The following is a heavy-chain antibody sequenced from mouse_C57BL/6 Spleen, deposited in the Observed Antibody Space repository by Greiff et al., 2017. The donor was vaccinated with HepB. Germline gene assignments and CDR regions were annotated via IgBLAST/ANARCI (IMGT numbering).Heavy chain of an antibody. CDR1: GFNIKDDY. Sequence: EVQLQQSGAELVRPGASVKLSCTASGFNIKDDYMHWVKQRPEQGLEWIGWIDPENGDTEYASKFQGKATITADTSSNTAYLQLSSLTSEDTAVYYCTPKRVTTAFDYWGQGTTLTVSS. CDR2: IDPENGDT. J-gene: IGHJ2*01. CDR3: TPKRVTTAFDY. D-gene: IGHD1-2*01. V-gene: IGHV14-4*01.